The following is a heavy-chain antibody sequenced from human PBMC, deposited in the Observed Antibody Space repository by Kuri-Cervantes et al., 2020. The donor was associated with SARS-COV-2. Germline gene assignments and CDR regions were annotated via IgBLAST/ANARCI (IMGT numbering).Heavy chain of an antibody. Sequence: GGSLRLSCAASGFTFSSYAMSWVRQAPGEGLEWVSAISGSGGSTYYADSVKGRFTISRDNSKNTLYLQMNSLRAEDTAVYYCAKDPTRFGVVRDYWGQGTLVTVSS. CDR3: AKDPTRFGVVRDY. D-gene: IGHD3-3*01. V-gene: IGHV3-23*01. CDR2: ISGSGGST. J-gene: IGHJ4*02. CDR1: GFTFSSYA.